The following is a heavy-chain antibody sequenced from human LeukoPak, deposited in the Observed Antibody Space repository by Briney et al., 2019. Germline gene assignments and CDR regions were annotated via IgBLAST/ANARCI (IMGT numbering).Heavy chain of an antibody. CDR1: GFIFSSYS. V-gene: IGHV3-48*01. J-gene: IGHJ5*02. Sequence: PGGSLRLSCAASGFIFSSYSMNWVRQAPGKGLEWVAYISTSSSIIYYSDSVKGRFTISRDNSKNTLYLQMNSLRAEDTAVYYCANNPGGRAITMVRGVINWFDPWGQGTLVTVSS. D-gene: IGHD3-10*01. CDR3: ANNPGGRAITMVRGVINWFDP. CDR2: ISTSSSII.